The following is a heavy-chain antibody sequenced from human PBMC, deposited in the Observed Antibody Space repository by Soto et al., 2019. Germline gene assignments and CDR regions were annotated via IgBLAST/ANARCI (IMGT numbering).Heavy chain of an antibody. J-gene: IGHJ4*02. V-gene: IGHV4-31*03. CDR2: IYYSGST. CDR1: GGSISSVGYY. CDR3: ARVLASGTLEGGMGY. Sequence: QVQLQESGPGLVKPSQTLSLTCTVSGGSISSVGYYWSWILQHPGKGLEWIGYIYYSGSTYYNPSLKSRVTISVDTSKNQFSLKLSSVTAADTAVYYCARVLASGTLEGGMGYWGQGTLVTVSS. D-gene: IGHD1-1*01.